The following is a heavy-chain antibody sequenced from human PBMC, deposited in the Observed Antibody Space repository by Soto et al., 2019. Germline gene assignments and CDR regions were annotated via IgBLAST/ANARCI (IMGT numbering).Heavy chain of an antibody. CDR2: ISAYNANT. CDR1: GYTFTSYG. V-gene: IGHV1-18*01. Sequence: QVQLVQSGAEVKKPGASVKVSCKAPGYTFTSYGISLVRQAPGQGLEWIGWISAYNANTNNAQKLQGRVTMTTDTSKGTASMELRSLRSDDTAVYYCARGTTVETGNYWGQGTLVTVSS. D-gene: IGHD4-17*01. CDR3: ARGTTVETGNY. J-gene: IGHJ4*02.